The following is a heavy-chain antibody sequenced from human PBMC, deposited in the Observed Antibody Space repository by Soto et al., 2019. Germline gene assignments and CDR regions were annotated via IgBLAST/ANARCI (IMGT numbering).Heavy chain of an antibody. D-gene: IGHD1-26*01. J-gene: IGHJ4*02. V-gene: IGHV4-39*01. CDR3: ARTIKHLGRLDY. Sequence: SETLSLTCTVSGGSISSSSYYWGWIRQPPGKGLEWIGSIYYSGSTYYNPSLKSRVTISVDTSKNQLSLKLSSVTAADTAVYYCARTIKHLGRLDYWGQGTLVTVSS. CDR2: IYYSGST. CDR1: GGSISSSSYY.